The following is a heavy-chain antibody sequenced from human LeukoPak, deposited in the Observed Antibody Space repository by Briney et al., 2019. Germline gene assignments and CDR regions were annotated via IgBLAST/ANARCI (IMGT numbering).Heavy chain of an antibody. Sequence: PSQTLSLTCTVSGGSISSGGYYWSWIRQHPGKGLEWIGYIYYSGSTYYNPSLKSRVTISVDTSKNQFSLKLSSVTAADTAVYYCARDPPPYYYDSSGYYLELDAFDIWGQGTMVTVSS. J-gene: IGHJ3*02. V-gene: IGHV4-31*03. CDR3: ARDPPPYYYDSSGYYLELDAFDI. CDR2: IYYSGST. D-gene: IGHD3-22*01. CDR1: GGSISSGGYY.